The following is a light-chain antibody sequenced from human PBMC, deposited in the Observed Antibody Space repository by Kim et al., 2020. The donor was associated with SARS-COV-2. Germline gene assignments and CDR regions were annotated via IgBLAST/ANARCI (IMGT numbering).Light chain of an antibody. CDR3: QVWDSSAYV. Sequence: SYELTQPLSVSVALGQTARITCGGNNIGSKNVHWYQQMPGQAPVLVIYRDFNRPSGIPERFSGSNSGNTATLTISRAQAGDEADYYCQVWDSSAYVFGTGTKVTVL. V-gene: IGLV3-9*01. J-gene: IGLJ1*01. CDR1: NIGSKN. CDR2: RDF.